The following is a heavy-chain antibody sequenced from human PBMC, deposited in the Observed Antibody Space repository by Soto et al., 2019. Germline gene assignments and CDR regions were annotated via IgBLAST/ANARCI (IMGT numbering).Heavy chain of an antibody. CDR1: GFSFSNYA. CDR3: ATVRGYRQDFDAFDI. J-gene: IGHJ3*02. CDR2: ISYDGSNK. Sequence: QVQLVESGGGVVQPGRSLRLSCVASGFSFSNYAMHWVRQAPGKGLEWVAVISYDGSNKYYADSVKGRFTLSRDNSKNTLYLQMNNLRTEDTAVYYCATVRGYRQDFDAFDIWGQGTMVTVSS. D-gene: IGHD3-16*02. V-gene: IGHV3-30-3*01.